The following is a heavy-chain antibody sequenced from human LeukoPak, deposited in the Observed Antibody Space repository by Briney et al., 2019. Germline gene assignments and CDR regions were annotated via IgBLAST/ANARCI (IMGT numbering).Heavy chain of an antibody. V-gene: IGHV4-39*07. J-gene: IGHJ4*02. CDR2: IYYSGST. Sequence: SETLSLTCTVSGGSISSSSYYWGWIRQPPGKGLEWIGSIYYSGSTYYNPSLKSRVTISVDTSKNQFSLKLSSVTAADTAVYYCARDQVEMATIPFDYWGQGTLVTVSS. D-gene: IGHD5-24*01. CDR1: GGSISSSSYY. CDR3: ARDQVEMATIPFDY.